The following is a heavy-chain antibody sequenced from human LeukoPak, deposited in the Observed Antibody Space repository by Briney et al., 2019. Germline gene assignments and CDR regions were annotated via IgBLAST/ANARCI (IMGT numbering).Heavy chain of an antibody. D-gene: IGHD1-1*01. CDR1: GNTLTELS. CDR3: TTGRRYQLYDY. V-gene: IGHV1-24*01. CDR2: FAPEDGKA. J-gene: IGHJ4*02. Sequence: GASVKVSCKVFGNTLTELSMHWVRQAPGKGLESMGGFAPEDGKAIYAQQFQGRLTMTEDTSTDTAYMELSSLTSEDTAVYYCTTGRRYQLYDYWGQGTLVTVSS.